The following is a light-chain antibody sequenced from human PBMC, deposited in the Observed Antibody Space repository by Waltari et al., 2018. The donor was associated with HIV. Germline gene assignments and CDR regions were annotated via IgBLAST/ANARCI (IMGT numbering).Light chain of an antibody. CDR1: SSNIGAGYD. CDR3: QSYDSSLSGYV. CDR2: GNS. Sequence: QSVLTQPPSVSGAPGRRVTISCTGSSSNIGAGYDGHWYQQLPGTAPKLLIYGNSNRPSGVPDRFSGSKSGTSASLAITGLQAEDEADYYCQSYDSSLSGYVFGTGTKVTVL. J-gene: IGLJ1*01. V-gene: IGLV1-40*01.